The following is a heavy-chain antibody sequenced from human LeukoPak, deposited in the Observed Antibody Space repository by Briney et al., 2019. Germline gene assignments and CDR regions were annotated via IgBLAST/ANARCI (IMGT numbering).Heavy chain of an antibody. CDR2: TNPTSSGT. Sequence: ASVKVSCKASGYTFSDYYIHWVRQAPGQGLAWMGWTNPTSSGTNYAQEFQGRVTVTTDTSINVAYMELSSLTSDDTAVYYCARDLGTVPAANSPEHWGQGTLVTVSS. J-gene: IGHJ4*02. CDR3: ARDLGTVPAANSPEH. CDR1: GYTFSDYY. V-gene: IGHV1-2*02. D-gene: IGHD4/OR15-4a*01.